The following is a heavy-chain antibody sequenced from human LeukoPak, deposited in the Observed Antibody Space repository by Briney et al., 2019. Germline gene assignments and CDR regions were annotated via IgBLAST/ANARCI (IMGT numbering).Heavy chain of an antibody. CDR2: INPNSGGT. V-gene: IGHV1-2*06. D-gene: IGHD4-11*01. Sequence: ASVRVSCKASGYTFTGYYTHWVRQAPGQGLEWMGRINPNSGGTNYAQKFQGRVTMTRDTSISTAYMELSRLRYDDTAVYYCARPHTVLYNWFDPWGQGTLVTVSS. CDR3: ARPHTVLYNWFDP. J-gene: IGHJ5*02. CDR1: GYTFTGYY.